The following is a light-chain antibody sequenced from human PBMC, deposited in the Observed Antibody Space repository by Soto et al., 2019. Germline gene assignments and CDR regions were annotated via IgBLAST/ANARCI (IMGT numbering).Light chain of an antibody. J-gene: IGLJ1*01. CDR2: DVS. CDR1: SSDVGGYNY. V-gene: IGLV2-14*01. CDR3: SSYTKSSTRV. Sequence: QSALTQPASVSGSPGQSITISCTGTSSDVGGYNYVSWYQQHPGKAPKLMIYDVSNRPSGVSNRFSGSKSSNTASLTISGLQAEDEADYYCSSYTKSSTRVFGTGTKLTVL.